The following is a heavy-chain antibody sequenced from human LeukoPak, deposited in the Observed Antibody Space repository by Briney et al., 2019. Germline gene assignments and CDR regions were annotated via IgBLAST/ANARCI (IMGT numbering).Heavy chain of an antibody. V-gene: IGHV5-51*01. Sequence: GESLKISCKGSGYSFTSHWIGWVRQMPGKGLEWMGIIYPGDSDTRYSPSFQGQVTISADESISTAYLQWSSLKASDTAMYYCALTSGGDYYWFDPWGQGTLVTVSS. D-gene: IGHD2-21*02. CDR1: GYSFTSHW. CDR2: IYPGDSDT. CDR3: ALTSGGDYYWFDP. J-gene: IGHJ5*02.